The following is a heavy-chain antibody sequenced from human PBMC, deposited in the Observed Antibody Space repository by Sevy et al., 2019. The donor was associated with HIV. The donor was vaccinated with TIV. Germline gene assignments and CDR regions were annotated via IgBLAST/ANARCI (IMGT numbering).Heavy chain of an antibody. D-gene: IGHD3-3*01. J-gene: IGHJ4*02. CDR1: GFTFSTYA. CDR3: VGRKVGDFWSGSIRGPWAGCPLFDY. Sequence: GGSLRLSCAASGFTFSTYAMSWVRQAPGKGPEWVSYISASGDSTYYADSVKGRFTISRDNSKNTLYLQMNSLRDGDTAVYYCVGRKVGDFWSGSIRGPWAGCPLFDYWGQGTLVTVSS. CDR2: ISASGDST. V-gene: IGHV3-23*01.